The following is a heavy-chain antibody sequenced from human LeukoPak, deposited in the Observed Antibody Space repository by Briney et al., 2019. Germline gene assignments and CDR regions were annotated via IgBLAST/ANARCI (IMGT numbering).Heavy chain of an antibody. Sequence: PGGSLRLSCAASGFTFSSYAINWVRQAPGKGLEWVSAISGSGGSTYYADSVKGRFTISRDNSKNTLYLQMNSLRAEDTAVYYCAKWGSAIVVVPAAISGGYYFDYWGQGTLVTVSS. CDR3: AKWGSAIVVVPAAISGGYYFDY. J-gene: IGHJ4*02. V-gene: IGHV3-23*01. CDR1: GFTFSSYA. D-gene: IGHD2-2*01. CDR2: ISGSGGST.